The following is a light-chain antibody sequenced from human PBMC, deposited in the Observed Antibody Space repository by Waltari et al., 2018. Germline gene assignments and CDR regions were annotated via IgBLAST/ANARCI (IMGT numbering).Light chain of an antibody. Sequence: DIQMTQSPSSLSASVGEKVTITCRASQSFREYLNWYQQKPGKAPKLLIYGASSLQSGVPSRFSGSGSGTDFTLSITSLQPEDSATYYCQQSYTFGRGTKVEIK. V-gene: IGKV1-39*01. CDR3: QQSYT. CDR1: QSFREY. J-gene: IGKJ4*01. CDR2: GAS.